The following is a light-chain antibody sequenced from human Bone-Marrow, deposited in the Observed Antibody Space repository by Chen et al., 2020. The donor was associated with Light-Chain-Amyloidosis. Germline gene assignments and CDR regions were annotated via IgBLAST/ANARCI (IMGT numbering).Light chain of an antibody. CDR1: ETITNW. CDR2: DAS. V-gene: IGKV1-5*01. J-gene: IGKJ1*01. Sequence: TQMTQSPSALSASVGDKITITCRASETITNWMAWYQQKPGKAPKLLIYDASTLHSGVPSRFSASGSGTEFTLTITSLQPDDFATYYCQQYNSYLATFGQGTKV. CDR3: QQYNSYLAT.